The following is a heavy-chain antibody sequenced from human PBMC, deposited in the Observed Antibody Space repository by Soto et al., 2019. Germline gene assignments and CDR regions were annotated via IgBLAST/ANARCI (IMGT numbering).Heavy chain of an antibody. CDR2: IDHSGNT. J-gene: IGHJ4*02. CDR3: VGGRGRLVGFDY. D-gene: IGHD1-26*01. Sequence: QVQLQQWGAGLLKPSETLSLTCGVNADSFSNYYWIWIRQPPGKGLEWIGEIDHSGNTNYSPSLRSRLTMSVDTSKNQSALRLTSVTAADTAVYYCVGGRGRLVGFDYWGQGTLVTLSS. V-gene: IGHV4-34*01. CDR1: ADSFSNYY.